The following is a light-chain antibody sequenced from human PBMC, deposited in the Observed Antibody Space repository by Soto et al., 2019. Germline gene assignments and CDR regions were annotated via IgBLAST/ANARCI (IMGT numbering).Light chain of an antibody. CDR2: KDN. V-gene: IGLV3-25*02. J-gene: IGLJ7*01. CDR3: QSVDTSGTYPV. CDR1: ALPKQY. Sequence: SYDLTQPPSVSVSPGQTARITCSGDALPKQYAYWYHQKPGQAPVLVMYKDNERPSGIPERFSGSSSGTTVTLTISGVQAEDEADYYCQSVDTSGTYPVFGGGTQLTVL.